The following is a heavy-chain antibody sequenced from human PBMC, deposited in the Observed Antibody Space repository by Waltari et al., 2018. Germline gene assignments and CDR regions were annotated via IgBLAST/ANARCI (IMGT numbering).Heavy chain of an antibody. D-gene: IGHD2-15*01. Sequence: QVQLVQSGAEVKKPGDSVKVSCKASGYTFIGYYMHWVRQAPGQGLEWLGWNNPSNGGTNYPQNFQGRITMTMDTSIITAYMELSSLTSDDTAVYYCARGYCSGNRCYSMDYWGQGTLVTVSS. CDR3: ARGYCSGNRCYSMDY. CDR1: GYTFIGYY. CDR2: NNPSNGGT. J-gene: IGHJ4*02. V-gene: IGHV1-2*02.